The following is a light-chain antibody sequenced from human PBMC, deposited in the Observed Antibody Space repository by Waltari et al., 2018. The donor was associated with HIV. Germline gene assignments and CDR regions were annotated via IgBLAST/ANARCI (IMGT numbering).Light chain of an antibody. CDR1: SSNIGSNT. CDR2: SNN. J-gene: IGLJ1*01. V-gene: IGLV1-44*01. Sequence: QSVLTQPPSASGTPGQRVTISCSGRSSNIGSNTVNWYQQLPGTAPKLLMYSNNQRPSGVPDRFSGSKSGTSASLAISGLQSEDDADYYCSVWDDSLNGRVFGTGTKVTVL. CDR3: SVWDDSLNGRV.